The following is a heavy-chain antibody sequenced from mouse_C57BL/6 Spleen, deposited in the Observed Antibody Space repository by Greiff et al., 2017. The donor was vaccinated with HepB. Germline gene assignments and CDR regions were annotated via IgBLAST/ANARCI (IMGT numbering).Heavy chain of an antibody. CDR3: ARETNYYCSSYAYYFDS. D-gene: IGHD1-1*01. Sequence: EVKLVESGGGLVKPGGSLKLSCAASGFTFSSYAMSWVRQTPEKRLEWVATISDGGSYTYYPDNVKGRFTISRDNAKNNLYLQMSHLKSEDTAMYYCARETNYYCSSYAYYFDSLGQGTTLTVSS. V-gene: IGHV5-4*01. J-gene: IGHJ2*01. CDR1: GFTFSSYA. CDR2: ISDGGSYT.